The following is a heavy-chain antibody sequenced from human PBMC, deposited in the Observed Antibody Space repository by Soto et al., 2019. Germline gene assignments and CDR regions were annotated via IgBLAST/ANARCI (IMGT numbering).Heavy chain of an antibody. J-gene: IGHJ5*02. D-gene: IGHD3-3*01. CDR2: INPSGGST. V-gene: IGHV1-46*01. Sequence: GASVKVSCKASGYTFTSYYMHWVRQAPGQWLEWMGIINPSGGSTSYAQKFQGRVTMTRDTSTSTVYMELSSLRSEDTAVYYCARGGTIFGVVIKSGDWFDPWGQGTLVTVSS. CDR1: GYTFTSYY. CDR3: ARGGTIFGVVIKSGDWFDP.